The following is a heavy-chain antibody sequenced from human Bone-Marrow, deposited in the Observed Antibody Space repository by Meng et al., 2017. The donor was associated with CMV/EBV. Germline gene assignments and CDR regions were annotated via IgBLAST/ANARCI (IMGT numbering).Heavy chain of an antibody. V-gene: IGHV3-33*06. J-gene: IGHJ6*02. CDR3: AKDIQLYYDFWSGYSVDYYYYYGMDV. CDR1: GFTFSSYG. Sequence: GESLKISCAASGFTFSSYGMHWVRQAPGKGLEWVAVIWYDGSNKNYADSVKGRFTISRDNSKNTLYLQMNSLRAEDTAVYYCAKDIQLYYDFWSGYSVDYYYYYGMDVWGQGTTVTVSS. D-gene: IGHD3-3*01. CDR2: IWYDGSNK.